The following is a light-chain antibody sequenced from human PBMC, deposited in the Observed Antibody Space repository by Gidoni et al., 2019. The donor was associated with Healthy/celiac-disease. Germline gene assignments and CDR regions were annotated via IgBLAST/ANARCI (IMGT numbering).Light chain of an antibody. J-gene: IGLJ2*01. V-gene: IGLV2-11*01. CDR3: CSYAGSYTVL. CDR1: SSDVGGYNY. Sequence: SALTQPRSVSGSPGPSVTISCTGTSSDVGGYNYVSWYRQHPGKAPKLMIYDVSKRPSGVPDRFSGSKSGNTASLTISGLQAEDEADYYCCSYAGSYTVLFGGGTKLTVL. CDR2: DVS.